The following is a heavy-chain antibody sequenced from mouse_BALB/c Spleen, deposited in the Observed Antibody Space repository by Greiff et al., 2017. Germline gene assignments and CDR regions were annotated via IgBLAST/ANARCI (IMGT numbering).Heavy chain of an antibody. V-gene: IGHV5-17*02. Sequence: EVKLMESGGGLVQPGGSRKLSCAASGFTFSSFGMHWVRQAPEKGLEWVAYISSGSSTIYYADTVKGRFTISRDNPKNTLFLQMTSLRSEDTAMYYCARGYGSRDWYFDVWGAGTTVTVSS. J-gene: IGHJ1*01. CDR3: ARGYGSRDWYFDV. D-gene: IGHD1-1*01. CDR2: ISSGSSTI. CDR1: GFTFSSFG.